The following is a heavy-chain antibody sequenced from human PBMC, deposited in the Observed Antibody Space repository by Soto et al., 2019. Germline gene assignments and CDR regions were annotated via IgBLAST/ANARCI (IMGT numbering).Heavy chain of an antibody. J-gene: IGHJ5*02. CDR2: IYSSGNT. CDR3: ARGRPLSWFDP. CDR1: GGSISSGDYY. V-gene: IGHV4-30-4*01. Sequence: QVQLQESGPGLVKPSQTLSLSCTVSGGSISSGDYYWPWIRQPPGKGLEWLWYIYSSGNTYYNPSLRSRVSRSLDTSKTQFSLKLTAVTATETAVYSGARGRPLSWFDPLGHGTLVTVSS.